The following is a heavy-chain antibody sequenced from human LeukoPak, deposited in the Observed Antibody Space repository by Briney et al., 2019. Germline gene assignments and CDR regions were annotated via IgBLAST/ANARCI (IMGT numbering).Heavy chain of an antibody. CDR1: GGSISSYY. J-gene: IGHJ6*03. CDR2: IYTSGST. D-gene: IGHD6-13*01. CDR3: ARVGVAAAGTYRYYYYYYMDV. V-gene: IGHV4-4*07. Sequence: PSETLSLTCTVSGGSISSYYWSWLRQPAGKGLEWIGRIYTSGSTNYNPSLKSRVTMSVDTSKNQFSLKLSSVTAADTAVYYCARVGVAAAGTYRYYYYYYMDVWGKGTTVTVSS.